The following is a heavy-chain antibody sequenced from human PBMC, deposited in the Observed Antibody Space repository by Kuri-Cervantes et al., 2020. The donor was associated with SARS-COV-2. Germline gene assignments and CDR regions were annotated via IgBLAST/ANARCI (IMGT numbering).Heavy chain of an antibody. CDR1: GYTFTSYG. J-gene: IGHJ6*03. V-gene: IGHV1-69*13. CDR3: ARQLGDTYYYYYMDV. CDR2: IIPIFGTA. Sequence: SVKVSCKASGYTFTSYGISWVRQAPGQGLEWMGGIIPIFGTANYAQKFQGRVTITADESTSTAYMELSSLRSEDTAVYYCARQLGDTYYYYYMDVWGRGTTVTVSS. D-gene: IGHD7-27*01.